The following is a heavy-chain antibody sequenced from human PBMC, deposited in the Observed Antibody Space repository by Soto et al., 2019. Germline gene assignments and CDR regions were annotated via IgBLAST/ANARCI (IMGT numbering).Heavy chain of an antibody. CDR3: AMRKNHVDTAMVDYYYYYGMDV. CDR1: GGTFSSYA. CDR2: IIPIFGTA. V-gene: IGHV1-69*13. Sequence: SVKVSCKASGGTFSSYAISWVRQAPGQGLEWMGGIIPIFGTANYAQKFQGRVTVTADESTSTAYMELSSLRSEDTAVYYCAMRKNHVDTAMVDYYYYYGMDVWGQGTTVTVSS. D-gene: IGHD5-18*01. J-gene: IGHJ6*02.